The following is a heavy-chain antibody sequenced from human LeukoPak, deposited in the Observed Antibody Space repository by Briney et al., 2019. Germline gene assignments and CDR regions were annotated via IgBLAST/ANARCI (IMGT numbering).Heavy chain of an antibody. Sequence: GGSLRLSCAASGFTFSSYSMNWVRQAPGKGLEWVSYISFSSSPIYYADSVKGRFTISRDNAKNSLYLQMNSLRAEDTAMCYCARARAGVYMDVWGKGTTVTVSS. CDR1: GFTFSSYS. J-gene: IGHJ6*03. D-gene: IGHD2-8*01. CDR2: ISFSSSPI. V-gene: IGHV3-48*04. CDR3: ARARAGVYMDV.